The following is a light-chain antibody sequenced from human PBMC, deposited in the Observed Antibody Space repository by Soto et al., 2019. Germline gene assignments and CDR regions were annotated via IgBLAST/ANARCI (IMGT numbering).Light chain of an antibody. CDR3: QQYDNLPIT. V-gene: IGKV1-33*01. CDR1: QDISNY. Sequence: DIQMTKCPSSLSASVGYRVTITCQASQDISNYLNWYQQKPGKAPKLLIYDASNLETGVPSRFSGSGSGTDFTFTISSLQPEDIATYYCQQYDNLPITFGQGTRLEIK. J-gene: IGKJ5*01. CDR2: DAS.